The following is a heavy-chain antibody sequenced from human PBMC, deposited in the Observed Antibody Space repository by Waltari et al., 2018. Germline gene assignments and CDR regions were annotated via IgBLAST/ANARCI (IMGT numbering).Heavy chain of an antibody. J-gene: IGHJ4*02. CDR2: ISWNSNNI. V-gene: IGHV3-9*01. Sequence: EVQLVESGGGLVQPGKSLRLSCVSSGFLFEDCVLHWVRQVPGEGLEWLSGISWNSNNIVYADSVKGRFTISRDNAENSLYLLMNNLRAEDTALYYCVRDAFGNTIGGVFDYWGQGTLLTVSS. CDR1: GFLFEDCV. CDR3: VRDAFGNTIGGVFDY. D-gene: IGHD3-3*01.